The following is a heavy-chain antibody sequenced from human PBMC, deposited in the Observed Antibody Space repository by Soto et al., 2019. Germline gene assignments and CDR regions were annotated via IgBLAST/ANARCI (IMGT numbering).Heavy chain of an antibody. CDR1: GGTFSRYT. D-gene: IGHD3-22*01. CDR2: ITPMFGTP. Sequence: QVQLVQSGAEVKKPGSSVKVSCKASGGTFSRYTITWVRQAPGQWLEWMGGITPMFGTPNYAQKFQGRVTITAVESKSTAYMELSSLRSEDTAMYYCARDGTLYDSSAYYYLYWGQGTLVTVSS. V-gene: IGHV1-69*01. CDR3: ARDGTLYDSSAYYYLY. J-gene: IGHJ4*02.